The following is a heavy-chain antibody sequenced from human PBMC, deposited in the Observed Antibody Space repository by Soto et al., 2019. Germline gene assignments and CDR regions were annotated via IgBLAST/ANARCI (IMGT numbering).Heavy chain of an antibody. J-gene: IGHJ5*02. D-gene: IGHD2-2*02. Sequence: ASVKVSCKASGGTFSSYAISWVRQAPGQGLEWMGGIIPIFGTANYAQKFQGRVTITADKSTSTAYMELSSLRSEDTAVYYCARDHLGYCSSTSCYKDAWFDPWGQGTLVTVSS. CDR3: ARDHLGYCSSTSCYKDAWFDP. V-gene: IGHV1-69*06. CDR2: IIPIFGTA. CDR1: GGTFSSYA.